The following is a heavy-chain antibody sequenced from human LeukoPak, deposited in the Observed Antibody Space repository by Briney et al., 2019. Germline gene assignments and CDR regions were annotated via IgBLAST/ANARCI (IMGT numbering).Heavy chain of an antibody. CDR1: GFTFSSYS. V-gene: IGHV3-48*01. D-gene: IGHD1-14*01. CDR3: ARARSPDFYYYYYMDV. J-gene: IGHJ6*03. CDR2: ISSSSSTI. Sequence: GGSLRLSCAASGFTFSSYSMNWVRQAPGKGLKWVSYISSSSSTIYYADSVKGRFTISRDNAKNSLYLKMNSVRAEDTAVYYCARARSPDFYYYYYMDVWGKGTTVTVSS.